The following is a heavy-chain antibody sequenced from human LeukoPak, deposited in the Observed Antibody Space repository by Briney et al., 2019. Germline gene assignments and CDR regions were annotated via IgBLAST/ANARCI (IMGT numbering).Heavy chain of an antibody. Sequence: GSLRLSCAGSGFTVRNHFMDLVRQAPGKGLEWASVIYSGGSTYYADSVKDRFTISRDNSKNMLYLQMNSLRAEDTAVYYCARGGDSLRYWGQGTLVTVSS. CDR3: ARGGDSLRY. CDR2: IYSGGST. J-gene: IGHJ4*02. D-gene: IGHD3-16*02. V-gene: IGHV3-66*01. CDR1: GFTVRNHF.